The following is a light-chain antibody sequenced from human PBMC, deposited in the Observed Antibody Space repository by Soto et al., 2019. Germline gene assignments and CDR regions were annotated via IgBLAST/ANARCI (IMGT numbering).Light chain of an antibody. Sequence: QSVLTQPASVSGSPGQSITISCTGTSGDIGGYNYVSWYQQHPGKAPKLLISEVTNRPSGISSRFSGSKSGNTASLTISGLQAEDEADYYCASYTSSSTSVIFGRGTKLTVL. CDR2: EVT. CDR3: ASYTSSSTSVI. CDR1: SGDIGGYNY. J-gene: IGLJ2*01. V-gene: IGLV2-14*01.